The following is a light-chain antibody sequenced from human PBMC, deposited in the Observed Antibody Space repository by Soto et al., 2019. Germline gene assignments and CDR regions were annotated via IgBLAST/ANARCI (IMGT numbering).Light chain of an antibody. CDR1: SSDVGRYNY. CDR2: EVS. CDR3: CSYTNRATYV. J-gene: IGLJ1*01. V-gene: IGLV2-14*01. Sequence: QSALAQPASVSGSPGQSITISCTGTSSDVGRYNYVSWYQQHPGKAPKLLIHEVSYRPSGVSSRFSGSKSGITASLTISGLQAEDEAEYHCCSYTNRATYVFGTGTKLTVL.